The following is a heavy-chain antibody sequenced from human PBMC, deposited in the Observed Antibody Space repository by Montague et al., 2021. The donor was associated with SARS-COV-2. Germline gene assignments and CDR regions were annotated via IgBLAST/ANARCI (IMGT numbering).Heavy chain of an antibody. CDR1: GGSVSSDNW. V-gene: IGHV4-4*02. CDR2: IYHSGTT. D-gene: IGHD1-14*01. Sequence: SETLSLTCTVSGGSVSSDNWWTCVRQPPGKGLECMGEIYHSGTTNYNPSNKSRATISVDKSRNHLSLNLRSVTAADTAMYYCAIPLGGARIDPWGQGILVTVSS. J-gene: IGHJ5*02. CDR3: AIPLGGARIDP.